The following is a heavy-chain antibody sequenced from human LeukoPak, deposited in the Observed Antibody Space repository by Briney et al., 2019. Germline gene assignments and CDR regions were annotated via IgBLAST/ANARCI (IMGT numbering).Heavy chain of an antibody. CDR1: GGSISSYY. D-gene: IGHD3-22*01. Sequence: PSETLSLTCTVSGGSISSYYWSWIRQPPGKGLEWIGYIYYSGSTNYNPSLKSRVTISVDTSKNKFSLKLSSVTAADTAVYYCASRAVSRSSGYSYYYYMDVWGKGTTVTVSS. V-gene: IGHV4-59*01. CDR2: IYYSGST. J-gene: IGHJ6*03. CDR3: ASRAVSRSSGYSYYYYMDV.